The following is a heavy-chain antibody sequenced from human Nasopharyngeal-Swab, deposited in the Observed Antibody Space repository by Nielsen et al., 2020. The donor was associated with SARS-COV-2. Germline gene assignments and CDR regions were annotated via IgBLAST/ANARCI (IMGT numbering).Heavy chain of an antibody. CDR1: GFTFSRYG. J-gene: IGHJ4*02. Sequence: SCAASGFTFSRYGLHWVRQAPGKGLEWVALIWYDGSNKYYADSVKGRFTISRDNSKNTLYLQINSLRAEDTAVYYCARGNDFRSGYHPYYYDYWGQGTVVTVSS. CDR3: ARGNDFRSGYHPYYYDY. D-gene: IGHD3-3*01. CDR2: IWYDGSNK. V-gene: IGHV3-33*01.